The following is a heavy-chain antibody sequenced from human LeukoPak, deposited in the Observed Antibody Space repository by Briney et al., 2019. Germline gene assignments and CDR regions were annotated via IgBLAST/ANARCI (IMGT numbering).Heavy chain of an antibody. J-gene: IGHJ4*02. Sequence: GASVKVSCKASGDIFTGSFIHWVRQGPGQGLEWLGWINSNTGGTKFAQKFQGRVTMTRGTSINTAYMELSSLRSDDTAVYYCARADPVAYWGQGTQVTVSS. CDR1: GDIFTGSF. V-gene: IGHV1-2*02. CDR2: INSNTGGT. CDR3: ARADPVAY.